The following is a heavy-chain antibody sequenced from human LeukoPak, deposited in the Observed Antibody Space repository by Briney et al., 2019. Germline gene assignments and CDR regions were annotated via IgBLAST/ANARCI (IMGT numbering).Heavy chain of an antibody. CDR1: GGSFSGYD. CDR2: IYYGGDT. CDR3: ARGLGWKVTPMGLFYMDV. J-gene: IGHJ6*03. V-gene: IGHV4-34*01. Sequence: SETLSLTCGVDGGSFSGYDWTWVRQPPGKGLEWIGQIYYGGDTNYNPSLRSRVTISVDTSKNQFSLKVTSVTAADTAVYYCARGLGWKVTPMGLFYMDVWGEGATVTVSS. D-gene: IGHD1-1*01.